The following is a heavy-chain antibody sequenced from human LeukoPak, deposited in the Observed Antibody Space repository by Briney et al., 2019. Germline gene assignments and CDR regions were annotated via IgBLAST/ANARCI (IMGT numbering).Heavy chain of an antibody. CDR3: ARGGYYGSGNDFRFDP. J-gene: IGHJ5*02. D-gene: IGHD3-10*01. CDR2: IYYSGST. V-gene: IGHV4-61*10. Sequence: SETLSLTCSVSGGSLYSGSYYWSWLRQPAGEGLEWIGYIYYSGSTNYKPSLKSRVTISVDTSKNQFSLKLSSVTAADTAVYYCARGGYYGSGNDFRFDPWGQGTLVTVSS. CDR1: GGSLYSGSYY.